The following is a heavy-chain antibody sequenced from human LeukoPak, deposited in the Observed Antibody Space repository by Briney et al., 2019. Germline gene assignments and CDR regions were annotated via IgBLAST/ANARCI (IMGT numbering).Heavy chain of an antibody. D-gene: IGHD2-2*01. CDR1: GFTFSGSA. Sequence: GGSLRLSCAASGFTFSGSAMHWVRQASGKGLEWVGRIRSKANNYATGYAASVKGRFTISRDNSKNTLYQQMNSLRAEDTAVYYCAKPGVPAASWFDPWGQGTLVTVSS. J-gene: IGHJ5*02. CDR2: IRSKANNYAT. CDR3: AKPGVPAASWFDP. V-gene: IGHV3-73*01.